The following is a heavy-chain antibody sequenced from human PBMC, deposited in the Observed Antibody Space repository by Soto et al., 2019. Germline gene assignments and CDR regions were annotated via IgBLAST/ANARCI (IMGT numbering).Heavy chain of an antibody. CDR2: ISYDGSNK. CDR3: AKEGYSGYDWSV. V-gene: IGHV3-30*18. D-gene: IGHD5-12*01. CDR1: GFTFSSYG. Sequence: QVQLVESGGGVVQPGRSLRLSCAASGFTFSSYGMHWVRQAPGKGLEWVAVISYDGSNKYYADSVKGRFTISRDNSKNTLYLQMNSLRAEDTAVYYCAKEGYSGYDWSVWGQGTLVTVSS. J-gene: IGHJ4*02.